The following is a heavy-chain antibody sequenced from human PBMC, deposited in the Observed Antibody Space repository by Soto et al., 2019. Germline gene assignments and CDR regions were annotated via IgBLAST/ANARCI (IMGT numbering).Heavy chain of an antibody. Sequence: ASVKVSCKASGYTFTSYDINWVRQATGQGLEWMGWMNPNSGNTGYAQKFQGRVTMTRNTAISTAYMELSSLRSEDTAVYYCAREWSPTNYYYYMDVWGKGTTVTVSS. CDR3: AREWSPTNYYYYMDV. CDR1: GYTFTSYD. D-gene: IGHD2-15*01. J-gene: IGHJ6*03. V-gene: IGHV1-8*01. CDR2: MNPNSGNT.